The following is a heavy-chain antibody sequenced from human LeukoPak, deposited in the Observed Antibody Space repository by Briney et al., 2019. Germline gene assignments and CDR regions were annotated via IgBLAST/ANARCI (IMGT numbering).Heavy chain of an antibody. CDR1: GYSISSGYY. CDR2: INHSGST. V-gene: IGHV4-38-2*02. CDR3: ARGPYNWNDVFDY. Sequence: SETLSLTCTVSGYSISSGYYWGWIRPPPGKGLEWIGEINHSGSTNYNPSLKSRVTISVDTSKNQFSLKLSSVTDADTAVYYCARGPYNWNDVFDYWGQGTLVTVSS. D-gene: IGHD1-20*01. J-gene: IGHJ4*02.